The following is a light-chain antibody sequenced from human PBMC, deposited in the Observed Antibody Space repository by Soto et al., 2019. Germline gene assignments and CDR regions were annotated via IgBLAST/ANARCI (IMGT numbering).Light chain of an antibody. V-gene: IGLV2-23*01. J-gene: IGLJ2*01. CDR3: WSYASSREVV. CDR1: SSDVGSYNL. CDR2: EGS. Sequence: QSALTQPASVSGSPGQSITISCTGTSSDVGSYNLVSWYQQHPGKAPKLMIYEGSKRPSGVSNRFSGSKSGNTASLTISGLQAEDEADYYCWSYASSREVVFGGGTKLTVL.